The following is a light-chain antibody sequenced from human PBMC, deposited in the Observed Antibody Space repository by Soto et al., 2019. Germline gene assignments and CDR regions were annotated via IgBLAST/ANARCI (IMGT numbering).Light chain of an antibody. CDR2: DAS. V-gene: IGKV1-5*01. Sequence: DIQMTQSPSTLSASVGDRVIITCRASQSISNWLAWYQQKPGKAPKLIIYDASSLESGVPSRFSGSGSGTEFTLTISSLQPEDFATYYCQQYNRYSRTYGQGTKVDI. CDR1: QSISNW. CDR3: QQYNRYSRT. J-gene: IGKJ1*01.